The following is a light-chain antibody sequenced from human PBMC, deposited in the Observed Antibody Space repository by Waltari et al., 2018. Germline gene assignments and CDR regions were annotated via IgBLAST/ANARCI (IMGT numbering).Light chain of an antibody. CDR1: SLRSYS. V-gene: IGLV3-19*01. Sequence: SSELTQDPTVSVALGQTVRITCQGDSLRSYSASWYQQRPGQAPVLVFYGQDNRPQGIPDRFSGSTSGDTATLTITGTQAEDEADYYCLSRDISSTRFFGGGTRLTV. CDR3: LSRDISSTRF. J-gene: IGLJ2*01. CDR2: GQD.